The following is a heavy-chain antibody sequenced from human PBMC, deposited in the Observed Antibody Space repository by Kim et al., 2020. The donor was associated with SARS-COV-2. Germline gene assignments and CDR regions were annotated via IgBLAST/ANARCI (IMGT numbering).Heavy chain of an antibody. J-gene: IGHJ6*02. Sequence: GESLKISCKGSGYSFTSYWISWVRQMPGKGLEWMGRIDPSDSYTNYSPSFQGHVTISADKSISTAYLQWSSLKASDTAMYYCARPRSWRFGEGYGMDVWGQGTTVTVSS. D-gene: IGHD3-10*01. V-gene: IGHV5-10-1*01. CDR3: ARPRSWRFGEGYGMDV. CDR1: GYSFTSYW. CDR2: IDPSDSYT.